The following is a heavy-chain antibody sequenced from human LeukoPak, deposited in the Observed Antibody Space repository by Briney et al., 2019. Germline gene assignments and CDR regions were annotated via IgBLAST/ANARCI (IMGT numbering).Heavy chain of an antibody. Sequence: PGGSLRLSCAASGFIFSSYTMSWVRQAPGKGLEWVSAISGSGGSTYYADSVKGRFTISRDNSKNTLYLQMNSLRAEDTAVYYCAKIRKEMATPAGLWGQGTLVTVSS. CDR3: AKIRKEMATPAGL. D-gene: IGHD5-24*01. CDR1: GFIFSSYT. V-gene: IGHV3-23*01. J-gene: IGHJ4*02. CDR2: ISGSGGST.